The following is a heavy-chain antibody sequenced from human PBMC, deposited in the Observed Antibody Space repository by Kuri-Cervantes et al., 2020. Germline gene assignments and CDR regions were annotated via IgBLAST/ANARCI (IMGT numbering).Heavy chain of an antibody. Sequence: GESLKISCAASGFTFSGYGMHWVRQAPGKGLEWMAVIWYDGSNKYYADSVKGRFTISRDNSKNTLYLQMNSLRAEDTAVYYCARPKYCSGGSCLLKPSPYYYYGMDVWGQGTTVTVSS. D-gene: IGHD2-15*01. CDR2: IWYDGSNK. V-gene: IGHV3-30*19. CDR3: ARPKYCSGGSCLLKPSPYYYYGMDV. CDR1: GFTFSGYG. J-gene: IGHJ6*02.